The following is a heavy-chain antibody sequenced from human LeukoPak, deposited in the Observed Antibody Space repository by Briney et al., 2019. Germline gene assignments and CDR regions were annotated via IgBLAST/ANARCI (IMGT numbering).Heavy chain of an antibody. D-gene: IGHD3-22*01. V-gene: IGHV3-7*04. CDR2: IKQDGSET. Sequence: PGGSLRLSCVASGFTFSTYAMSWVRQAPGEGLEWVANIKQDGSETFHVDSVKGRFTISRDNARNALYLQMNSLRVEGTAVYYCARGSYESAHRPIDNWGQGTLVTVSS. J-gene: IGHJ4*02. CDR3: ARGSYESAHRPIDN. CDR1: GFTFSTYA.